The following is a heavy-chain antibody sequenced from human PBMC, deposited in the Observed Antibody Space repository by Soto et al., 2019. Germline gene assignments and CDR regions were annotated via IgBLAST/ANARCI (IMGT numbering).Heavy chain of an antibody. CDR1: GGSISSDSYY. D-gene: IGHD1-1*01. V-gene: IGHV4-39*01. J-gene: IGHJ4*02. CDR3: ARLLQTTYFDY. Sequence: QLQLQESGPGLVKPSETLSLTCTVSGGSISSDSYYWGWIRQPPGKGLEWIGSIYYSGSTYYNPSLQSRVTISVDTSKNQFSLKLSSVTAADTAVYFCARLLQTTYFDYWGQGTLVTVSS. CDR2: IYYSGST.